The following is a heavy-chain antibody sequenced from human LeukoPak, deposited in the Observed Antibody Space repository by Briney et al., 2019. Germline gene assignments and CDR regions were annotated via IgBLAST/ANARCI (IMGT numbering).Heavy chain of an antibody. J-gene: IGHJ4*02. CDR1: GFTFGNYS. CDR3: LTGFSDY. V-gene: IGHV3-48*01. Sequence: GGSLRLSCVASGFTFGNYSMSWVRQAPGKGLEWISYITSTSSAIYYADSVKGRFIISRDNAKNSLYLQMNSLRAEDRAVYYCLTGFSDYWGRGTLVTVSS. D-gene: IGHD3-9*01. CDR2: ITSTSSAI.